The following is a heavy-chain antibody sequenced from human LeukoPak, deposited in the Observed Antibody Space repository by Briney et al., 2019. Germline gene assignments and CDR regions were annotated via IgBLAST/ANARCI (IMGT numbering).Heavy chain of an antibody. V-gene: IGHV1-2*02. CDR2: INPNSSGT. J-gene: IGHJ4*02. CDR3: ARGEFSGIRLYYFDY. Sequence: GASVKVSCKASGYTFTGYYRHWVRQAPGQGLEWMGWINPNSSGTNYAQKFQGRVTMTRDTSISTAYMELSRLRSDDTAVYYCARGEFSGIRLYYFDYWGQGTLVTVSS. CDR1: GYTFTGYY. D-gene: IGHD1-14*01.